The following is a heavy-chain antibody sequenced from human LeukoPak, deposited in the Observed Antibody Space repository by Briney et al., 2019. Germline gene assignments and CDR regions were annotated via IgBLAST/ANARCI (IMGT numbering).Heavy chain of an antibody. CDR3: ARVMVETATIAPFYY. J-gene: IGHJ4*02. V-gene: IGHV3-11*01. CDR2: ISSCGSTI. D-gene: IGHD5-24*01. Sequence: GGSLRLSCAASGFTFSDSYMSWIRQAPGKGGEWVSYISSCGSTIYYADSVKGRFTISRDNAKNSLYLQMNSLRADGTSVYYCARVMVETATIAPFYYWGQGTLVTVSS. CDR1: GFTFSDSY.